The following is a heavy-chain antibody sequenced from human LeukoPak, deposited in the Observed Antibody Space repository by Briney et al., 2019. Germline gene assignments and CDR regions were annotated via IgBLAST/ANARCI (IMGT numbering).Heavy chain of an antibody. V-gene: IGHV6-1*01. CDR3: ARDVNGDLYYDY. Sequence: SQTLSLTCAISGDSVSSNSAAWTCIRQSPSRGLEWLGRTYYKSKWYNDYEISVKSRITINPDTSKNQFSLQLNSVTPEDTAVYYCARDVNGDLYYDYWGQGTLVTVSS. CDR1: GDSVSSNSAA. CDR2: TYYKSKWYN. D-gene: IGHD4-17*01. J-gene: IGHJ4*02.